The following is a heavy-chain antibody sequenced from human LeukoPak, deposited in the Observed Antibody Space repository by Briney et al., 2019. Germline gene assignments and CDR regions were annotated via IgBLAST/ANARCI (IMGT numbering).Heavy chain of an antibody. CDR2: INHSGST. D-gene: IGHD1-26*01. Sequence: PSETLSLTCAVYGGSFSGYYWSWIRQPPGKGLEWIGEINHSGSTNYNPSLKSRVTISVDTSKNQFSLKLSSVTAAETAVYYWARGLKVGATTRHWFDPWGQGTLVTVSS. CDR1: GGSFSGYY. J-gene: IGHJ5*02. CDR3: ARGLKVGATTRHWFDP. V-gene: IGHV4-34*01.